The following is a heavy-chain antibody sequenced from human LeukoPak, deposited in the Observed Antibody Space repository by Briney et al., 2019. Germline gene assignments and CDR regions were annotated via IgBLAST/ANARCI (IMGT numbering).Heavy chain of an antibody. D-gene: IGHD2-2*01. CDR3: ARDSGEYCSSTSCYFLGYYYYYYGMDV. Sequence: ASVKVSCKVSGYTFTSYGISWVRQAPGQGLEWMGWISAYNGNTNYAQKLQGRVTMTTDTSTSTAYMELRSLRSDDTAVYYCARDSGEYCSSTSCYFLGYYYYYYGMDVWGQGTTVTVSS. J-gene: IGHJ6*02. CDR1: GYTFTSYG. V-gene: IGHV1-18*01. CDR2: ISAYNGNT.